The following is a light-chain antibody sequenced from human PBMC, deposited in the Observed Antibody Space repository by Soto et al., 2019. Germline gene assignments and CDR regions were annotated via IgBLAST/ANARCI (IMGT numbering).Light chain of an antibody. CDR3: QQHDDYRNT. Sequence: AIQLTQSPPSLSASVGDSVTITCRATQGISSALAWYQQTPGRAPKPLIYDDSTSASGVTSRFSSSRAVTDFTRANSSLQPKNFAMYYCQQHDDYRNTFARGTKVDI. J-gene: IGKJ4*01. CDR2: DDS. CDR1: QGISSA. V-gene: IGKV1D-13*01.